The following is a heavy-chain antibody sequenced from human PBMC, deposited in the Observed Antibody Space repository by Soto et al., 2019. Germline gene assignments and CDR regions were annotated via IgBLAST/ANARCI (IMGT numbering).Heavy chain of an antibody. J-gene: IGHJ4*02. CDR3: AREKSGYYDY. Sequence: QVQLVQSGAEVKKPGASVKVSCKASGYTFTSYDINWVRQATGQGLEWMGWMNPNSGNTGYEQKFXGXXXMXXNTSISTAYMELSSLRSEDTAVYYCAREKSGYYDYWGQGTLVTVSS. CDR1: GYTFTSYD. V-gene: IGHV1-8*01. D-gene: IGHD3-3*01. CDR2: MNPNSGNT.